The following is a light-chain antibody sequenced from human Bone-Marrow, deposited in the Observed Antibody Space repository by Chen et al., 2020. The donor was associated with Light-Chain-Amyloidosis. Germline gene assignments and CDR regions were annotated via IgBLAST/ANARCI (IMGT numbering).Light chain of an antibody. Sequence: QTLVTQEPAVSVSPGGTVTPTCALASGSVSTNHHPTWFQQTPGQPPRTLIYGTNSRSSGVPARFSGSIVEKKAALTITGAQAEDECDYYCLLHVGSGVWVFGGGAKLTVL. CDR1: SGSVSTNHH. V-gene: IGLV8-61*01. CDR2: GTN. J-gene: IGLJ3*02. CDR3: LLHVGSGVWV.